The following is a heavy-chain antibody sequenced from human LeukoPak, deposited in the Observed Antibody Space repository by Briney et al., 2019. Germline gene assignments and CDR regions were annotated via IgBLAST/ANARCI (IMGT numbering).Heavy chain of an antibody. J-gene: IGHJ4*02. CDR2: INGDGSTT. CDR1: GFTFSSYW. Sequence: PGGSLRLSCAASGFTFSSYWMHWVRHAPGKELVWVSRINGDGSTTDYADSVKGRFTISRDNAKNTLYLQMNSLRAEDTSVYYCATISRSVSSHFDYWGQGTLVTVSS. CDR3: ATISRSVSSHFDY. D-gene: IGHD1-26*01. V-gene: IGHV3-74*01.